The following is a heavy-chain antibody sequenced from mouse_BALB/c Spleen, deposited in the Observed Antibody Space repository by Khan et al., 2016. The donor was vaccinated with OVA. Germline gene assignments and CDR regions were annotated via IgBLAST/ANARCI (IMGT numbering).Heavy chain of an antibody. V-gene: IGHV3-2*02. CDR1: GYSITSGYA. CDR2: IGYSGVT. D-gene: IGHD1-1*01. J-gene: IGHJ2*01. CDR3: ARRNYCGYYFDY. Sequence: EVKLEVSGPGLVKPSQSLSLTCTVTGYSITSGYAWNWIRQFPGNKLEWMGSIGYSGVTSYTPSLKSRISITRDTSKKPFFLQLNSVTTEDTATYYCARRNYCGYYFDYWGQGTTLTVSS.